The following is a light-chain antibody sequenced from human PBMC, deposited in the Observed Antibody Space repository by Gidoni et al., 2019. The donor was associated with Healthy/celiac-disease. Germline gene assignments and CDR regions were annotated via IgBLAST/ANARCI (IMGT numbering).Light chain of an antibody. Sequence: QSVLTQPPSVSGAPGHRVTISCTGSSSNIGAGYDVHWYQQLPGTAPKLLIYGNSNRPSGVPDRFSGSKSGTSASLAITGFQAEDEADYYCQSYDSSLSGVVFGGGTKLTVL. J-gene: IGLJ2*01. CDR1: SSNIGAGYD. V-gene: IGLV1-40*01. CDR3: QSYDSSLSGVV. CDR2: GNS.